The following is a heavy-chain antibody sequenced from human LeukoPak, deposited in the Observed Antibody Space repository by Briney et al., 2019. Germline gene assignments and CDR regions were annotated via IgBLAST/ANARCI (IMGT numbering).Heavy chain of an antibody. CDR1: GFTFSSYA. Sequence: GGSLRLSCAASGFTFSSYAMSWVRQAPGKGLEWVSAISSSGGSTYYADSVKGRFTISRDNSKNTLYLQMNSLRAEDTAVYYCAKVRSSGWYYFDYWGQGTLVTVSS. D-gene: IGHD6-19*01. CDR2: ISSSGGST. CDR3: AKVRSSGWYYFDY. J-gene: IGHJ4*02. V-gene: IGHV3-23*01.